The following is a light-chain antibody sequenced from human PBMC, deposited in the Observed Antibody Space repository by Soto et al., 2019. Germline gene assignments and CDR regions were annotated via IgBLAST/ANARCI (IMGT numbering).Light chain of an antibody. Sequence: QSALTQPASVSGSPGQSITISCTGTSSDIGGYNYVSWYQQYPGKAPKLMIFEVSNRPSGLSSRFSGSKSGNTASLNISGLQAEDEADYYCSSYTSSATGVVFGGGTKVTVL. CDR1: SSDIGGYNY. V-gene: IGLV2-14*01. CDR3: SSYTSSATGVV. J-gene: IGLJ2*01. CDR2: EVS.